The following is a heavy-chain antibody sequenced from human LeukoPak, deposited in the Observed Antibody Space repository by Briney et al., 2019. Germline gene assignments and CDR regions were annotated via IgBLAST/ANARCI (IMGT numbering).Heavy chain of an antibody. V-gene: IGHV3-23*01. D-gene: IGHD6-19*01. CDR3: ARGAGWHWFDR. CDR1: GFTFYRFI. CDR2: IWHSSENT. J-gene: IGHJ5*02. Sequence: GGSLRLSCAASGFTFYRFIMTWVPPAPGGGREGGSCIWHSSENTYYGDSVKGRFTISRDNSKNTVYLQMNIMRVDDTAVYYCARGAGWHWFDRWGQGTLVTVSS.